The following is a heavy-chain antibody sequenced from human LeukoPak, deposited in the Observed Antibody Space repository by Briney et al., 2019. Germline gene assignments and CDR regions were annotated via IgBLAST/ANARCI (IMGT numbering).Heavy chain of an antibody. Sequence: PGRSLRLSCAASGFTFSSYGMHWVRQAPGKGLEWVAVIWYDGSNKYYADSVKGRFTISRDNSKNTLYLQMNSLRAEDTAVYYCARDYYGSGWYGDYWGQGTLVTVSS. CDR3: ARDYYGSGWYGDY. CDR2: IWYDGSNK. D-gene: IGHD6-19*01. J-gene: IGHJ4*02. CDR1: GFTFSSYG. V-gene: IGHV3-33*01.